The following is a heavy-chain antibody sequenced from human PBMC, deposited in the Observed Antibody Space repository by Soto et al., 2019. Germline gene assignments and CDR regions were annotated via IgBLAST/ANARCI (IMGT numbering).Heavy chain of an antibody. Sequence: GGSLSLSCAASGFTFSSYAMSWVRQAPGKGLEWVSAISGSGGSTYYADSVKGRFTISRDNSKNTLYLQMNSLRAEDTAVYYCAAYYDFWSGYRTTDYWGQGTLVTVSS. V-gene: IGHV3-23*01. CDR2: ISGSGGST. D-gene: IGHD3-3*01. CDR1: GFTFSSYA. J-gene: IGHJ4*02. CDR3: AAYYDFWSGYRTTDY.